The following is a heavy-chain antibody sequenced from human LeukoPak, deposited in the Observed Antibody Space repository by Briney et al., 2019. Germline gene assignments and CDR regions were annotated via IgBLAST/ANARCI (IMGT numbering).Heavy chain of an antibody. CDR1: GFTFGDYA. CDR2: IRSKAYGGTT. J-gene: IGHJ4*02. Sequence: GGSLRLSCTASGFTFGDYAMSWVRQAPGKGLEWVGFIRSKAYGGTTEYAASVKGRFTISRDDSKSIAYLQMNSLKTEDTAVYYCTRTYCSSTSCCENYWGQGTLVTVSS. CDR3: TRTYCSSTSCCENY. V-gene: IGHV3-49*04. D-gene: IGHD2-2*01.